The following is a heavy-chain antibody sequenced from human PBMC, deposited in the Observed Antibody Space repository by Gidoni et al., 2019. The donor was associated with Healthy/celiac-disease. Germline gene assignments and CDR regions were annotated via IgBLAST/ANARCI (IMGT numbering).Heavy chain of an antibody. CDR3: ARDPRYCSGGSCPDY. J-gene: IGHJ4*02. CDR2: IYYSGST. D-gene: IGHD2-15*01. V-gene: IGHV4-31*03. Sequence: QVQLQESGPGLVKPSQTLSLPCTVSGGSISSGGYYWSWIRQHPGKGLEWIVYIYYSGSTYYNPSLKSRVTISVDTSKNQFSLKLSSVTAADTAVYYCARDPRYCSGGSCPDYWGQGTLVTVSS. CDR1: GGSISSGGYY.